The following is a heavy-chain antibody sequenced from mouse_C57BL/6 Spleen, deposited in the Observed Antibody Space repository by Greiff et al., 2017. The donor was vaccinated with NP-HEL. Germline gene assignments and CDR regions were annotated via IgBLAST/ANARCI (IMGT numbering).Heavy chain of an antibody. Sequence: QVQLQQPGAELVKPGASVKMSCKASGYTFTSYWITWVKQRPGQGLEWIGDIYPGSGSTNYNEKFKSKATLTVDTSSSTAYMQLSGLTSEDSAVYYCARTGGPYYAMDYWGQGTSVTVSS. J-gene: IGHJ4*01. V-gene: IGHV1-55*01. CDR3: ARTGGPYYAMDY. CDR1: GYTFTSYW. CDR2: IYPGSGST.